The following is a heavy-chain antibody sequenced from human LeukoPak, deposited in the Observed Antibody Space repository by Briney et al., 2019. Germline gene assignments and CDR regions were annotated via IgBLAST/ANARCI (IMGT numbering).Heavy chain of an antibody. CDR2: ISGSSGHT. D-gene: IGHD3-10*01. CDR1: GLTFTNYA. Sequence: GSLRLSCAASGLTFTNYAMSWVRQAPGKGLEWVSTISGSSGHTYYADSVKGRFTISRDNSKNTLYLQMNSLRAEDTAVYYCASMDRGIQDYWGQRTLVTVSS. CDR3: ASMDRGIQDY. J-gene: IGHJ4*02. V-gene: IGHV3-23*01.